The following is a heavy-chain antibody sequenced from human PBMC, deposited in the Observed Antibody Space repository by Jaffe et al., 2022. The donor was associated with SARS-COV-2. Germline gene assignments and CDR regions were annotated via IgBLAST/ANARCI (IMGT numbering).Heavy chain of an antibody. Sequence: QVQLQESGPGLVKPSQTLSLTCTVSGGSIYWSWIRQPAGKGLEWIGRIYTSGSTNYNPSLKSRVTISLDTSKNQLSLKLSSVTAADTAVYYCARGSATAGYAFDIWGQGTLVTVSS. D-gene: IGHD1-26*01. CDR3: ARGSATAGYAFDI. J-gene: IGHJ3*02. CDR1: GGSIY. CDR2: IYTSGST. V-gene: IGHV4-61*02.